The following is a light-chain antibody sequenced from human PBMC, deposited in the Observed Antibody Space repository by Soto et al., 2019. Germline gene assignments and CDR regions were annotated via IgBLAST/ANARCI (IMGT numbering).Light chain of an antibody. Sequence: QSVLTQPAYVSGSPGQAITISCTGTSSDVGGYNYVSWYQQHPGKAPKLMIYDVSNRPSGVSNRFSGSKSGNTASLTISGLQAEDEADYYCSSYTSSSTRLVFGTGTKVTVL. CDR3: SSYTSSSTRLV. CDR1: SSDVGGYNY. J-gene: IGLJ1*01. CDR2: DVS. V-gene: IGLV2-14*01.